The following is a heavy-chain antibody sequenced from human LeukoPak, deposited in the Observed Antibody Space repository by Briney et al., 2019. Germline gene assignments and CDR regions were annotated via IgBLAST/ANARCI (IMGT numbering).Heavy chain of an antibody. CDR2: IKQDGSEK. CDR1: GFTFSSYW. D-gene: IGHD3-22*01. CDR3: ARRRYYYDSSGYYTTKYYFDY. Sequence: GGSLRLSCAASGFTFSSYWMSWVRQAPGKGLEWVANIKQDGSEKYYVDSVKGRFTISRDNAKNSLYLQMNSLRAEDTAVYYCARRRYYYDSSGYYTTKYYFDYWGQGTLVTVSS. J-gene: IGHJ4*02. V-gene: IGHV3-7*01.